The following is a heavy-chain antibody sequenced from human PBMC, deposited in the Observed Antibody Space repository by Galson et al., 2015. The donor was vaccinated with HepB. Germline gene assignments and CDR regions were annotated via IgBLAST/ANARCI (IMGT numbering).Heavy chain of an antibody. Sequence: SVKVSCKASGYTFTAYNVHWVRQAPGQRLEWMGWINVDNGDTRYSQKFQGRVTFSRDTFANTAYMELSSLRSEDTAVFYCARETRFASGSYFLHYWGQGTLVTVSS. V-gene: IGHV1-3*01. CDR3: ARETRFASGSYFLHY. CDR1: GYTFTAYN. J-gene: IGHJ4*02. D-gene: IGHD3-10*01. CDR2: INVDNGDT.